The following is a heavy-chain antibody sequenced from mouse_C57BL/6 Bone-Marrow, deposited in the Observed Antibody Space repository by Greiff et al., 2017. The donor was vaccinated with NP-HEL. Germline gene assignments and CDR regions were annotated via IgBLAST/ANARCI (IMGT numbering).Heavy chain of an antibody. CDR3: ARAWVPYFDY. J-gene: IGHJ2*01. CDR1: GYTFTNYW. Sequence: QVQLQQSGAELVRPGTSVKMSCKASGYTFTNYWIGWAKQRPGHGLEWIGDIYTGGGYTNYNEKFKGKATRNADKSSSTAYMQFSSLASEDSAIYYCARAWVPYFDYWGQGTTLTVSS. CDR2: IYTGGGYT. V-gene: IGHV1-63*01.